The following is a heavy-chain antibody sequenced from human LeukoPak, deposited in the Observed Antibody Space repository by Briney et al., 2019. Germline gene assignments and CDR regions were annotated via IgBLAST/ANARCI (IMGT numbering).Heavy chain of an antibody. CDR1: GLTFRTTW. V-gene: IGHV3-74*01. J-gene: IGHJ4*02. CDR3: ATARNFRFEY. Sequence: GGSLRLTCATSGLTFRTTWMHWVRQAPGKGLMWVSRMNGEGTTIDYADSVKGRFTVSRDYAKNTLFLQVNNLRTEDTALYFCATARNFRFEYWGQGSLVIVSA. CDR2: MNGEGTTI. D-gene: IGHD1-7*01.